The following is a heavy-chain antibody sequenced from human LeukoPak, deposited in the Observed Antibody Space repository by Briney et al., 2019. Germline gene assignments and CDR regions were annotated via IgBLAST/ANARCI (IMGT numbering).Heavy chain of an antibody. Sequence: GGSLRLSCAASGFTFSNYAMSWVRQAPGKGLEWVAVISYDGSNKYYADSVKGRFTISRDNSKNTLYLQMNSLRAEDTAVYYCARENYGSGSYPDYWGQGTLVTVSS. V-gene: IGHV3-30*04. D-gene: IGHD3-10*01. J-gene: IGHJ4*02. CDR2: ISYDGSNK. CDR3: ARENYGSGSYPDY. CDR1: GFTFSNYA.